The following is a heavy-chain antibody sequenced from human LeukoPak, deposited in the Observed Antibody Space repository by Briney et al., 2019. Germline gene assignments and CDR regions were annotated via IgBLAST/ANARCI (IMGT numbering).Heavy chain of an antibody. CDR3: ARDRRDGYRGAFDI. J-gene: IGHJ3*02. CDR2: IGTAGDT. Sequence: GGSLRLSCAASGFTFSSYDMHWVRQATGKGLEWVSAIGTAGDTYYPGSVKGRFTISRENAKNSLYLQMSSRRAGDTAVYYCARDRRDGYRGAFDIWGQGTMVTVSS. V-gene: IGHV3-13*01. D-gene: IGHD5-24*01. CDR1: GFTFSSYD.